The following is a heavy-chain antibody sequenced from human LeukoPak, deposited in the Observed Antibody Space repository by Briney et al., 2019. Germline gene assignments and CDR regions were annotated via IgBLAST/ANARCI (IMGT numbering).Heavy chain of an antibody. CDR2: IYSGGST. Sequence: GGSLRLSCAASGFTFSSYAMSWVRQAPGKGLEWVSVIYSGGSTYYADSVKGRFTISRDNSKNTLYLQMNSLRAEDTAVYYCARFLRTSDAFDIWGQGTMVTVSS. CDR1: GFTFSSYA. V-gene: IGHV3-66*01. CDR3: ARFLRTSDAFDI. J-gene: IGHJ3*02. D-gene: IGHD4-17*01.